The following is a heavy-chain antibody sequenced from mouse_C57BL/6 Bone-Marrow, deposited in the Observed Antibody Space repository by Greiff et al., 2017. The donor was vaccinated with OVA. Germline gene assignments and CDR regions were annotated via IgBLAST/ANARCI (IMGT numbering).Heavy chain of an antibody. Sequence: EVMLVESEGGLVQPGSSMKLSCTASGFTFSDYYMAWVRQVPEKGLEWVANINYDGSSTYYLDSLKSRFIISRDNAKNILYLQMSSLKSEDTATYYCARDGVVRFDYWGQGTTLTGSS. CDR1: GFTFSDYY. CDR2: INYDGSST. CDR3: ARDGVVRFDY. V-gene: IGHV5-16*01. J-gene: IGHJ2*01. D-gene: IGHD1-1*01.